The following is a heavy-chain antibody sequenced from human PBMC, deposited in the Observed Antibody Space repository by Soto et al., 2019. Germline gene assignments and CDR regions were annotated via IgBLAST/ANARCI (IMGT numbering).Heavy chain of an antibody. CDR2: IWYDGSNK. J-gene: IGHJ6*02. V-gene: IGHV3-33*08. Sequence: PGGSLRLSCAASGFTFSSYGMHWVRQAPGKGLEWVAVIWYDGSNKYYADSVKGRFTISRDNSKNTLYLQMNSLRAEDTAVYYCARDKGLWFGELHYYYYGMEVWGQGTTVTVSS. CDR3: ARDKGLWFGELHYYYYGMEV. CDR1: GFTFSSYG. D-gene: IGHD3-10*01.